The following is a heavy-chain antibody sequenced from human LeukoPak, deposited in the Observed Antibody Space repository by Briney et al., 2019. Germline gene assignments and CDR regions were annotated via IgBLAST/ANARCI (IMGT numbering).Heavy chain of an antibody. Sequence: SETLSLTCTVSGGSISSYYWSWIRQPPGKGLEWIGYIYYSGSTNYNPSLKSRVTISVDTSKNQFSLKLSSVTAADTAVYYCAIVGATNIDYWGQGTLVTVSS. D-gene: IGHD1-26*01. CDR3: AIVGATNIDY. J-gene: IGHJ4*02. V-gene: IGHV4-59*01. CDR1: GGSISSYY. CDR2: IYYSGST.